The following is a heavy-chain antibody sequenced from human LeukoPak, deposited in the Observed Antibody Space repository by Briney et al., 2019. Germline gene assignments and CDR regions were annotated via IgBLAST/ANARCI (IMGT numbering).Heavy chain of an antibody. D-gene: IGHD2-2*01. CDR3: ATLYCSSTSCSNNWFDP. CDR2: INHSGST. CDR1: GGSFSGYY. V-gene: IGHV4-34*01. J-gene: IGHJ5*02. Sequence: PSETLSLTCAVYGGSFSGYYWSWIRQPPGKGLEWIGEINHSGSTNCNPSLKSRVTISVDTSKNQFSLKLSSVTAADTAVYYCATLYCSSTSCSNNWFDPWGQGTLVTVSS.